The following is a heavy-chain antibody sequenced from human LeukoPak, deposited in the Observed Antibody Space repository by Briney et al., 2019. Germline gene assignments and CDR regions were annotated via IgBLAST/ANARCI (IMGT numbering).Heavy chain of an antibody. V-gene: IGHV3-21*01. CDR2: ISSSSSYI. D-gene: IGHD1/OR15-1a*01. J-gene: IGHJ5*02. CDR3: ARDPRNKGFDP. CDR1: GFSLSSYA. Sequence: AGGSLRLSCAASGFSLSSYALTWVRQAPGKGLEWVSSISSSSSYIYYADPVKGRFTISRDNAKNTLYLQMNSLRVEDTAVYYCARDPRNKGFDPWGQGTLVTVSS.